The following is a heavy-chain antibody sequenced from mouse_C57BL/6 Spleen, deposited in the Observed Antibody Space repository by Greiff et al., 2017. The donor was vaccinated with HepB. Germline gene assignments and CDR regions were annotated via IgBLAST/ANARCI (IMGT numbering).Heavy chain of an antibody. V-gene: IGHV1-82*01. CDR2: IYPGDGDT. D-gene: IGHD2-10*02. CDR1: GYAFSSSW. J-gene: IGHJ2*01. CDR3: ARGRPLVFDY. Sequence: QVQLKQSGPELVKPGASVKISCKASGYAFSSSWMNWVKQRPGKGLEWIGRIYPGDGDTNYNGKFKGKATLTADKSSSTAYMQLSSLTSEDSAVYFCARGRPLVFDYWGQGTTLTVSS.